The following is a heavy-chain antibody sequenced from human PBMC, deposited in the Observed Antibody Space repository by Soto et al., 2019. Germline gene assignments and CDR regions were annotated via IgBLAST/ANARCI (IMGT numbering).Heavy chain of an antibody. V-gene: IGHV4-31*03. Sequence: QVQLQESGPGLVKPSQTLSLTCTVSGGSISSGGYYWSWIRQHPGKGLEWIGYIYHSGTTYYNPSLKSRVTISVDTSKNLLYLTLTSMTAADTDGSYRASVRGTQLLGWFDPWGQGTLVTVSS. CDR1: GGSISSGGYY. D-gene: IGHD2-2*01. J-gene: IGHJ5*02. CDR2: IYHSGTT. CDR3: ASVRGTQLLGWFDP.